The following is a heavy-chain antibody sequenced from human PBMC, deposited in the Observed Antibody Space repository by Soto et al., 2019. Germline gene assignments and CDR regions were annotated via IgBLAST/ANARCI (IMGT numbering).Heavy chain of an antibody. V-gene: IGHV3-33*01. CDR2: IWYDGSNK. CDR3: ARDPTRRLPRWLQFWPPDY. CDR1: GXTLSSYW. D-gene: IGHD5-12*01. J-gene: IGHJ4*02. Sequence: GSLRLSGAASGXTLSSYWMHWVRQAPGKGLEWVAVIWYDGSNKYYADSVNCRFTISRDNSKNTLYMQMNSLRAEDTAVYYFARDPTRRLPRWLQFWPPDYWGQGTLGTVSS.